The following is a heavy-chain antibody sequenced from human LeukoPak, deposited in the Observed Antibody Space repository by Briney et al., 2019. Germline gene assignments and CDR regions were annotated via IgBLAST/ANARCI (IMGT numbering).Heavy chain of an antibody. V-gene: IGHV3-11*03. CDR2: ISGSSSKT. Sequence: GGSLTLSCAASGFAFSDYYMSWIRQAPGKGLEWDSWISGSSSKTSYADSVKGRFTISRDNAKNSVYLQMNSLRAEDTAVYYCARTNSLDYWGQGTLVTVSS. CDR1: GFAFSDYY. CDR3: ARTNSLDY. J-gene: IGHJ4*02.